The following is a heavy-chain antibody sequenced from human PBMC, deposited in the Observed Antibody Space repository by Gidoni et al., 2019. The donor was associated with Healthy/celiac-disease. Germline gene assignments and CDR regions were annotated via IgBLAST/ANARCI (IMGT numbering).Heavy chain of an antibody. D-gene: IGHD3-3*01. CDR1: GFTFSRYG. J-gene: IGHJ4*02. V-gene: IGHV3-30*18. Sequence: VQLVESGGGVVQPGRSLRLSCAASGFTFSRYGMHWVRQAPGKGLEWVAVISYDGSNKYYADSVKVRFTISRDNSKNTLYLQMNSLRAEDTAVYYCAKDPRRGGFLEWLSSYLDYWGQGTLVTVSS. CDR2: ISYDGSNK. CDR3: AKDPRRGGFLEWLSSYLDY.